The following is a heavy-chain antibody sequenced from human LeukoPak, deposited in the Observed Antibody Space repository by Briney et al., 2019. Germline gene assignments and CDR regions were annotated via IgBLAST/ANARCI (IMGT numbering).Heavy chain of an antibody. CDR3: ARVGGGYCSSTSCYRGPQYYYYYHMDV. V-gene: IGHV3-48*04. D-gene: IGHD2-2*02. J-gene: IGHJ6*03. Sequence: GGSLRLSCAAPGFTFSSYSMNWVRQAPGKGLEWVSYISSSSSTIYYADSVKGRFTISRDNAKNSLYLQMNSLRAEDTAVYYCARVGGGYCSSTSCYRGPQYYYYYHMDVWGKGTTVTVSS. CDR1: GFTFSSYS. CDR2: ISSSSSTI.